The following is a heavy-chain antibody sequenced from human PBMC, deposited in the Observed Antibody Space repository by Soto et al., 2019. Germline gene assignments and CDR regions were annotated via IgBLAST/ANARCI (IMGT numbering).Heavy chain of an antibody. CDR3: ARGPPLANDFWSGYWFDP. J-gene: IGHJ5*02. D-gene: IGHD3-3*01. CDR2: ISSSSSTI. V-gene: IGHV3-48*01. Sequence: GGSLRLSCAASGFPFSSYSMNWVRQAPGKGLEWVSYISSSSSTIYYADSVKGRFTISRDNAKNSLYLQMNSLRAEDTAVYYCARGPPLANDFWSGYWFDPWGQGTLVTVSS. CDR1: GFPFSSYS.